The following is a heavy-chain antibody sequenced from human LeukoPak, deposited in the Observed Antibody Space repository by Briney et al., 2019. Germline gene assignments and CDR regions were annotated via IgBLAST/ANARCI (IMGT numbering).Heavy chain of an antibody. CDR1: GFTFSSYG. Sequence: GGSLRLSCAASGFTFSSYGMHWVRQAPGKGLGWVAVTSYDGIHKYYADSVQGRFTISRDNSKNTLYLQMNSLRLEDTALYYCARDNIAGSGSSDWGQGTLVTVSS. J-gene: IGHJ4*02. D-gene: IGHD3-10*01. CDR3: ARDNIAGSGSSD. V-gene: IGHV3-30*19. CDR2: TSYDGIHK.